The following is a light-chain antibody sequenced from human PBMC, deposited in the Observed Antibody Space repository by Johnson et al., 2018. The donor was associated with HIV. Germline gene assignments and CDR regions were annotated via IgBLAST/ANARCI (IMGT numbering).Light chain of an antibody. J-gene: IGLJ1*01. V-gene: IGLV1-51*02. CDR1: SSNIGNAY. CDR3: GSWDSSLSAHYV. Sequence: QSVLTQPPSVSAAPGQKVTISCSGRSSNIGNAYVSWYQQLPGTAPKLLIYENDKRPSGIPDRFSASKSGTSATLGITGLQPGDEADYYCGSWDSSLSAHYVFGTGTKVTVL. CDR2: END.